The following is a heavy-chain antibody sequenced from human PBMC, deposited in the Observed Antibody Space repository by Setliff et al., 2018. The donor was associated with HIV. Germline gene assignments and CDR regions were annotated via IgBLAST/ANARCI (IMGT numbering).Heavy chain of an antibody. D-gene: IGHD4-4*01. Sequence: AASVKVSCKASGGTFSSYAISWVRQAPGQGLEWMGGIIPIFRTAHYAQEFQGRVTITADEPTSTAYMELSSLRSEDTAVYYCAIYPFSRGSNYVSPDYFYAMDVWGQGTTVTVSS. CDR2: IIPIFRTA. V-gene: IGHV1-69*13. CDR3: AIYPFSRGSNYVSPDYFYAMDV. CDR1: GGTFSSYA. J-gene: IGHJ6*02.